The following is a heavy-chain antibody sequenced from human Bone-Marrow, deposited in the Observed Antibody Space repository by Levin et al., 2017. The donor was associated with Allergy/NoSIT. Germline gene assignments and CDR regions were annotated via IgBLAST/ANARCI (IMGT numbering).Heavy chain of an antibody. Sequence: ASVKVSCAASGFSLSSYSMNWVRQAPGKGLEWVSSISSSSNYIYYADSVRGRFTISRDDAKNSLYLQMNSLRAEDTAVYFCARDQDHGAYYYYYIDVWGKGTAVTISS. J-gene: IGHJ6*03. V-gene: IGHV3-21*01. CDR3: ARDQDHGAYYYYYIDV. CDR2: ISSSSNYI. CDR1: GFSLSSYS. D-gene: IGHD1-14*01.